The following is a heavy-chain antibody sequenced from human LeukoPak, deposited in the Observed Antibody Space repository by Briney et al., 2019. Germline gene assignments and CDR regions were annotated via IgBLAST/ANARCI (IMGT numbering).Heavy chain of an antibody. J-gene: IGHJ4*02. Sequence: PGGSLRLSCAASGFTFSSYEMNWVRQAPGKGLEWVAVISYDGSNQYYADPVKGRFTISRDKSKNTLYLQTNSLTTEDTAVYYCAREVHGVRDYWGQGTLVSVFS. CDR3: AREVHGVRDY. CDR2: ISYDGSNQ. CDR1: GFTFSSYE. V-gene: IGHV3-30-3*01. D-gene: IGHD3-10*01.